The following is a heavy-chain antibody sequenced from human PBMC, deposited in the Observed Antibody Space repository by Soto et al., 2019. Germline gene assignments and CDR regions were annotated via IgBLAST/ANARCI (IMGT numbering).Heavy chain of an antibody. CDR3: AKDNCISTSCYRLYNWFDP. D-gene: IGHD2-2*01. CDR1: GFTFSSYG. V-gene: IGHV3-30*18. J-gene: IGHJ5*02. Sequence: PGGSLRLSCAASGFTFSSYGMHWVRQAPGKGLEWVAVISYDGSNKYYADSVKGRFTISRDNSKNTLYLQMNNLRAEDTAVYYCAKDNCISTSCYRLYNWFDPWGQGTLVTVSP. CDR2: ISYDGSNK.